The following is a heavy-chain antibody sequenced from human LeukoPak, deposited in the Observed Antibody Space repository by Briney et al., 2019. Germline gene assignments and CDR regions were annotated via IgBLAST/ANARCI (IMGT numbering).Heavy chain of an antibody. J-gene: IGHJ4*02. CDR2: ISYDGSKK. V-gene: IGHV3-30-3*01. Sequence: PGGSLRLSCAVSGFTFSRYAMHWVRQAPGKGLEWVAVISYDGSKKADPVKGRFTISRDNSKNTLYLQMTSLRAEDTAVYYCARDSSHYWGQGTLVTVSS. CDR1: GFTFSRYA. CDR3: ARDSSHY.